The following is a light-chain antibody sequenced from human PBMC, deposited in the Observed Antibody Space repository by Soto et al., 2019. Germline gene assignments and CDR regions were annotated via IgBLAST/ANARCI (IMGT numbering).Light chain of an antibody. CDR1: QSISSY. Sequence: DIQMTHSPSSLSASVGDRVTITCRASQSISSYLNWYQQKQGKAPKXLIYAASSLQSGVPSRFSGSGSGTDLTLTISSLQPEDGETYDGQQSYSTPITFGQGTRLEIK. V-gene: IGKV1-39*01. CDR3: QQSYSTPIT. J-gene: IGKJ5*01. CDR2: AAS.